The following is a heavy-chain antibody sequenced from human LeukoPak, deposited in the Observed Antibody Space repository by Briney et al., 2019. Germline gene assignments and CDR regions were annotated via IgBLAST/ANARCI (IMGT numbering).Heavy chain of an antibody. J-gene: IGHJ4*02. CDR1: GGTFISYA. Sequence: ASVKVSCKASGGTFISYAISWVRQAPGQGLEWMGVIIPIFGTANYAQKFQGRVTITADKSTSTAYMELSSLRSEDTAVYYCARDLTDAGNFDYWGQGTLVTVSS. D-gene: IGHD6-13*01. CDR3: ARDLTDAGNFDY. CDR2: IIPIFGTA. V-gene: IGHV1-69*06.